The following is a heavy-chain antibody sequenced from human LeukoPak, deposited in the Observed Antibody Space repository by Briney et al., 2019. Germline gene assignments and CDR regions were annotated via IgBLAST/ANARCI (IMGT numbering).Heavy chain of an antibody. Sequence: PGGSLRLSCSASGFIFSTYTVYWVRQAPGKGLEYVSVINGDGRTTYYIDSVKGRFTISRDNSKNTLYLQMSSLRADDTAVYYCVGDQVDDTGYLRWGQGTRVTVSA. CDR3: VGDQVDDTGYLR. J-gene: IGHJ4*02. D-gene: IGHD5-12*01. CDR1: GFIFSTYT. V-gene: IGHV3-64D*06. CDR2: INGDGRTT.